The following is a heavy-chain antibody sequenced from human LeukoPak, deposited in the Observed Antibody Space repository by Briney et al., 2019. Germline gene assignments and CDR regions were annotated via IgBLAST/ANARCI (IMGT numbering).Heavy chain of an antibody. D-gene: IGHD3-22*01. CDR1: GFTVSSNY. J-gene: IGHJ4*02. Sequence: PGGSLRLSCAASGFTVSSNYMSWVRQAPGKGLEWVSAISGSGGSTYYADSVKGRFTISRDNSKNTLYLQMNSLRAEDTAVYYCAKPRGLRIYDTLDYWGQGTLVTVSS. CDR3: AKPRGLRIYDTLDY. V-gene: IGHV3-23*01. CDR2: ISGSGGST.